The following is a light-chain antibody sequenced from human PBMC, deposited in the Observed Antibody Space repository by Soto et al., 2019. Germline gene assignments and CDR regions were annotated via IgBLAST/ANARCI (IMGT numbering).Light chain of an antibody. V-gene: IGKV1-5*03. CDR2: SAS. Sequence: DIQMTQSPSTLSASIGDRITISCRASQNIDSWLAWYQQRPGKAPKLLIYSASNLESGVPSRFSGSGSGTDFTLTITSLQPDDFETYYCQQYSDYSRSFGQGTQVEVK. CDR3: QQYSDYSRS. CDR1: QNIDSW. J-gene: IGKJ1*01.